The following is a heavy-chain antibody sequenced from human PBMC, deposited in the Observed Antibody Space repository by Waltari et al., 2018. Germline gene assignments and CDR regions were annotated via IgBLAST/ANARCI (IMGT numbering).Heavy chain of an antibody. V-gene: IGHV4-38-2*01. CDR2: IYHSGST. Sequence: QVQLQESGPGLVKPSETLSLTCAVSGYSISSGYYWGWIRQPPGKGLEWIGSIYHSGSTYYNPSLKSRVTISVDTSKNQFSLKLSSVTAADTAVYYCARGGSYLSISRLDAFDIWGQGTMVTVSS. CDR3: ARGGSYLSISRLDAFDI. D-gene: IGHD1-26*01. J-gene: IGHJ3*02. CDR1: GYSISSGYY.